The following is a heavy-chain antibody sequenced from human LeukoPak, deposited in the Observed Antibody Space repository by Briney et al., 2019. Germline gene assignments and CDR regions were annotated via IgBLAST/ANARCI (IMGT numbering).Heavy chain of an antibody. V-gene: IGHV3-23*01. D-gene: IGHD3-10*01. CDR1: GFTFSSYG. Sequence: GRSLRLSCAASGFTFSSYGMSWVRQAPGKGLEWVSAIGGSGGSTYYADSVKGRFTISRDNSKNTLYVQMNSLRAEDTAVYYCAKGHYYGSGSLDYWGQGTLVTVSS. CDR2: IGGSGGST. CDR3: AKGHYYGSGSLDY. J-gene: IGHJ4*02.